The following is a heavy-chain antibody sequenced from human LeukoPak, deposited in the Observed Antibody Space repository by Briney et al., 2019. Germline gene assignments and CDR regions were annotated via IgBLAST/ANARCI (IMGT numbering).Heavy chain of an antibody. V-gene: IGHV3-48*02. J-gene: IGHJ4*02. D-gene: IGHD1-26*01. Sequence: SGGSLRLSCAASGFTFSIYSMNWVRQAPGKGLEWVSYISSSSSSIYYADSVKGRFTISRDKAKNSLYLQMNSLRDEDTAVYYCARGGSTRDYYFDLWGQGTLVTVSS. CDR2: ISSSSSSI. CDR3: ARGGSTRDYYFDL. CDR1: GFTFSIYS.